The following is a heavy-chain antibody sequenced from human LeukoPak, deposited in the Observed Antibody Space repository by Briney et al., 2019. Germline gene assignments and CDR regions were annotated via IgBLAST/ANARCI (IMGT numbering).Heavy chain of an antibody. CDR1: GFTFTDSY. D-gene: IGHD1-1*01. V-gene: IGHV3-11*06. Sequence: GGSLRLSCAASGFTFTDSYMTWVRQAPGKGLEWLSYISGNGGDTNYADSVRGRFTIFRDNAQNSLYLQMNSLIVEDTAVYYCARDPRTVRIWGQGTLVTVSS. J-gene: IGHJ4*02. CDR2: ISGNGGDT. CDR3: ARDPRTVRI.